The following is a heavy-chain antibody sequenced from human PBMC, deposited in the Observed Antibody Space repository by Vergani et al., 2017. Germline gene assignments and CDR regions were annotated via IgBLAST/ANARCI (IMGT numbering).Heavy chain of an antibody. CDR1: GFRVTTYY. V-gene: IGHV3-66*02. CDR3: TRSECSRTTCYGHYFDL. D-gene: IGHD2/OR15-2a*01. CDR2: IKSDGRT. Sequence: VALLESGGGLAQPGGSLRVSCSASGFRVTTYYMSWVRQAPGKGLEWVSVIKSDGRTSYAESVKGRFTISRDTSRNAVYLQMNILRVEDTGVYYCTRSECSRTTCYGHYFDLWGHGILVTVS. J-gene: IGHJ4*01.